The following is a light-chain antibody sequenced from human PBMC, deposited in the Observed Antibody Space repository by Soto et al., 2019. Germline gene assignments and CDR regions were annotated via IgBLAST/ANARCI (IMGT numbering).Light chain of an antibody. CDR1: HDIKKF. CDR2: AAS. CDR3: QKYDRAPAA. V-gene: IGKV1-27*01. J-gene: IGKJ1*01. Sequence: DIQVTQSPYSLSASPGDRITITCRASHDIKKFLAWYQQKPGEVPHLLIYAASTLRRGVPSRFSGNASGTDFPLTIASVQPEDVATYYCQKYDRAPAAFGQGTKVDVK.